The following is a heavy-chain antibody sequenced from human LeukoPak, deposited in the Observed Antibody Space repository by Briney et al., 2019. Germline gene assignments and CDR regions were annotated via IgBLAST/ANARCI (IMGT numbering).Heavy chain of an antibody. V-gene: IGHV4-59*12. Sequence: SETLSLTCTVSGGSISSYYWSWIRQTPGKGLEWIGYIYYSGSTNFNPSLKSRVTISVDTSKNQFSLKLSSVTAADTAVYYCARAEDIVVVPAATDRENWFDPWGQGTLVTVSS. CDR1: GGSISSYY. D-gene: IGHD2-2*01. CDR3: ARAEDIVVVPAATDRENWFDP. CDR2: IYYSGST. J-gene: IGHJ5*02.